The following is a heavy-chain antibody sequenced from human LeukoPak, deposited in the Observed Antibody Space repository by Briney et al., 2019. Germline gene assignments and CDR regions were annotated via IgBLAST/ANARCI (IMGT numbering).Heavy chain of an antibody. CDR1: GGSISSGGYY. J-gene: IGHJ3*02. D-gene: IGHD4-23*01. CDR3: ARGPVVTGFGAFDI. Sequence: KPSETLSLTCTVSGGSISSGGYYWSWIRQHPGKGLEWIGYIYYSGSTYYNPSLKSRVTISVDTSKNQFSLKLSSVTAADTAVYYCARGPVVTGFGAFDIWGQGTMVTVSS. CDR2: IYYSGST. V-gene: IGHV4-31*03.